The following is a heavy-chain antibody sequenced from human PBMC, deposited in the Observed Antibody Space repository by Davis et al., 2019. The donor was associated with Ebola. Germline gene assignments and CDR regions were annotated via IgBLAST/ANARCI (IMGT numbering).Heavy chain of an antibody. D-gene: IGHD3-10*01. CDR3: ARGWFRAGMDV. CDR1: GDSVPSGG. CDR2: TYYNSKWYN. V-gene: IGHV6-1*01. Sequence: HSQTLSLTCAISGDSVPSGGWNWIRQSPSRGLEWLGRTYYNSKWYNDYAVSVKSRITINPDTAKNQFSLQLNSVIPEDTALYYCARGWFRAGMDVWGEGTTVTVSS. J-gene: IGHJ6*04.